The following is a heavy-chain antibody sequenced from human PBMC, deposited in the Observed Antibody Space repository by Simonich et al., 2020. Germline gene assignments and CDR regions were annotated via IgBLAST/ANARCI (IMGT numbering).Heavy chain of an antibody. CDR1: GGSISSYY. J-gene: IGHJ4*02. CDR3: ARLPDY. CDR2: IYYSGST. V-gene: IGHV4-59*08. Sequence: QVQLQESGPGLVKPSETLSLTCTVSGGSISSYYWCWLRQPPGKGLEWIGYIYYSGSTNYNPPLKSRVTISVDTSKNQFSLKLSSVTAADTAVYYCARLPDYWGQGTLVTVSS.